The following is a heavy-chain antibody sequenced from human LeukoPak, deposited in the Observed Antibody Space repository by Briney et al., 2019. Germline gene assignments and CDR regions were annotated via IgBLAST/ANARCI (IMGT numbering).Heavy chain of an antibody. CDR3: GRARIGYCSSTSCYELPFDY. V-gene: IGHV4-59*08. D-gene: IGHD2-2*01. CDR2: IYYSGST. J-gene: IGHJ4*02. Sequence: SETLSLTCTVSGGSISSYYWSWIRKPPGKGLEWIGYIYYSGSTNYNPSLKSRVTISVDTSKNQFSLKLSSVTAADTAVYYCGRARIGYCSSTSCYELPFDYWGQGTLVTVSS. CDR1: GGSISSYY.